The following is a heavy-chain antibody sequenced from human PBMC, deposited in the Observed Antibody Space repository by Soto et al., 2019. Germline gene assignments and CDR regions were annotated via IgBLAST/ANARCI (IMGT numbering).Heavy chain of an antibody. CDR1: GFTFSSHA. J-gene: IGHJ4*02. CDR2: LSDSGGST. V-gene: IGHV3-23*01. D-gene: IGHD6-13*01. Sequence: EVQLLESGGGLVQPGGSLRLSCTASGFTFSSHAMTWVRQAPGKGLEWVSGLSDSGGSTYYADSVKGRFTISRDNSXNTLYLQMNTLRADDTAVYYCAKVSSSWYSGFFDFWGQGTLVTVSS. CDR3: AKVSSSWYSGFFDF.